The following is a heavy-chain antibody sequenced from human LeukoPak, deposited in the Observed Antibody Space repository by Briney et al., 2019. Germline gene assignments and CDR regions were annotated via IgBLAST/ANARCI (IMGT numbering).Heavy chain of an antibody. CDR3: ARDPVPATARHFDY. CDR1: GFTFSSYT. V-gene: IGHV3-30-3*01. D-gene: IGHD1-1*01. CDR2: TSSDGNIK. J-gene: IGHJ4*02. Sequence: GRSLRLSCAASGFTFSSYTMHWVRQAPGKGLEWVAVTSSDGNIKYYADSMKGRFTISRDNSKNTLYLQMNNLRGEDTGVYYCARDPVPATARHFDYWGQGTLVTVSS.